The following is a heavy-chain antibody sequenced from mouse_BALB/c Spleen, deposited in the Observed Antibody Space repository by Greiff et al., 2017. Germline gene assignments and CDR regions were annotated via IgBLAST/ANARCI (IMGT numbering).Heavy chain of an antibody. CDR3: ARGHVYGNYYYYAMDY. CDR2: ILPGSGST. V-gene: IGHV1-9*01. J-gene: IGHJ4*01. CDR1: GYTFSSYW. Sequence: VQLQQSGAELMKPGASVKISCKATGYTFSSYWIEWVKQRPGHGLEWIGEILPGSGSTNYNEKFKGKATFTADTSSNTAYMQLSSLTSEDSAVYYCARGHVYGNYYYYAMDYWGQGTSVTVSS. D-gene: IGHD2-10*02.